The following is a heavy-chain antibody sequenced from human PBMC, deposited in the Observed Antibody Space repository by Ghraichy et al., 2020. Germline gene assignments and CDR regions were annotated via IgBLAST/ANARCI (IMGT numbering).Heavy chain of an antibody. V-gene: IGHV4-4*09. CDR2: IYTSGST. J-gene: IGHJ5*02. D-gene: IGHD6-13*01. CDR3: ARRQGLAAAGINWFDP. Sequence: SETLSLTCTVSGGSISSYYWSWIRQPPGKGLEWIGYIYTSGSTNYNPSLKSRVTISVDTSKNQFSLKLSSVTAADTAVYYCARRQGLAAAGINWFDPWGQGTLVTVSS. CDR1: GGSISSYY.